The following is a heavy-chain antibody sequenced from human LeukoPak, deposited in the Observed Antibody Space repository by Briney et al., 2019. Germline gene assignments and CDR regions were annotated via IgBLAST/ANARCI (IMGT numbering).Heavy chain of an antibody. CDR3: ASTVVTVWFDY. CDR1: GGTFSSYD. CDR2: MIPMIGTA. D-gene: IGHD4-23*01. V-gene: IGHV1-69*13. Sequence: ASVKVSCKASGGTFSSYDFNWVRQVPGQGLEWMGGMIPMIGTANYAQKFQGRVTITADASTTTAYMELSSLRSEDTAVYYCASTVVTVWFDYWGQGTLVTVSS. J-gene: IGHJ4*02.